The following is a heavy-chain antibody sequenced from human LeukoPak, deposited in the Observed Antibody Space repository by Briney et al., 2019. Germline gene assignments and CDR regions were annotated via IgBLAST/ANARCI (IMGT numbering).Heavy chain of an antibody. CDR2: IYKSGIT. J-gene: IGHJ5*02. CDR3: AREGSSGWYWFDP. V-gene: IGHV4-4*09. CDR1: GGSVTSFY. D-gene: IGHD6-19*01. Sequence: SETLSLTCAVSGGSVTSFYWSWIRQPPGKGLEWIGYIYKSGITNYNPSLKSRVTMSLDTSKNQFSLKLRSVTAADTAVYYCAREGSSGWYWFDPWGQGTLVTVSS.